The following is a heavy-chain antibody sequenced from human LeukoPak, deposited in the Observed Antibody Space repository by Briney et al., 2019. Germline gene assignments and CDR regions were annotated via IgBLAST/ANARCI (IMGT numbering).Heavy chain of an antibody. D-gene: IGHD5-12*01. V-gene: IGHV4-30-4*08. J-gene: IGHJ4*02. CDR1: GGSISSGDYY. CDR2: IYYSGST. CDR3: ARYLIQLRFFDY. Sequence: PSETPSLTCTVSGGSISSGDYYWSWIRQPPGKGLEWIGYIYYSGSTYYNPSLKSRVTISVDTSKNQFSLKLSSVTAADTAVYYCARYLIQLRFFDYWGQGTLVTVSS.